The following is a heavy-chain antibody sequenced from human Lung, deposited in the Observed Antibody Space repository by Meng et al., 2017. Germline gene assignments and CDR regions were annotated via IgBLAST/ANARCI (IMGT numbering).Heavy chain of an antibody. CDR1: VFTFSTYS. D-gene: IGHD4-17*01. V-gene: IGHV3-21*01. CDR3: ARGVDITVTKYHFDY. J-gene: IGHJ4*02. CDR2: INSGSNYI. Sequence: EVQLVESVGGLVNPGGSLSLSCAASVFTFSTYSMNWVRQAPGKGREWVSYINSGSNYIYYAHSVKGRFTISRDSAKNSVYLQMNSLRAEDTAVYYCARGVDITVTKYHFDYWGQGILVTVSS.